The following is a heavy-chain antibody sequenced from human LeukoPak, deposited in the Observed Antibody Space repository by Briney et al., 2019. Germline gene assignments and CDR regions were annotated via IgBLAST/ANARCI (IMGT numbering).Heavy chain of an antibody. V-gene: IGHV3-30*02. CDR2: IQFDGNNQ. CDR3: AKDVRGGCSGANCHY. J-gene: IGHJ4*02. CDR1: GFTFSNYG. D-gene: IGHD4/OR15-4a*01. Sequence: PGGSLRLSCAASGFTFSNYGMHWVRQASGKGLEWVAFIQFDGNNQNYPDSMKGRFTISRDNSKNTLYLRMNSLRAEDTAVYYCAKDVRGGCSGANCHYWGQGTLVTVSS.